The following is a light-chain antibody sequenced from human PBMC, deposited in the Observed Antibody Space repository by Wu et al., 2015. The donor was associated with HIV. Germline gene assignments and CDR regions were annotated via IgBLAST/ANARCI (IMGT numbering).Light chain of an antibody. V-gene: IGKV3-11*01. J-gene: IGKJ5*01. CDR1: QSVDRY. CDR3: QQRLNWPPVT. Sequence: EIVLTQSPATLSLSPGDRATVSCRASQSVDRYLAWYQLKPGQPPRLLIYDTSNRATGIPARLSGSGSGTDFTLTISSLEPEDFAVYYCQQRLNWPPVTFGQGTRLEIK. CDR2: DTS.